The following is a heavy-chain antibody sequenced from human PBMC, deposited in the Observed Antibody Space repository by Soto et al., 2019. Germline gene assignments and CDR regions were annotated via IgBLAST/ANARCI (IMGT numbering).Heavy chain of an antibody. CDR1: GFSFSHYW. CDR3: ARSYYDSSGYYVDAFDI. J-gene: IGHJ3*02. V-gene: IGHV3-48*04. D-gene: IGHD3-22*01. CDR2: ISSSGSTI. Sequence: PGGSLRLSCAASGFSFSHYWMHWVRQAPGKGLEWVSYISSSGSTIYYADSVKGRFTISRDNAKNSLYLQMNSLRAEDTAVYYCARSYYDSSGYYVDAFDIWGQGTMVTVSS.